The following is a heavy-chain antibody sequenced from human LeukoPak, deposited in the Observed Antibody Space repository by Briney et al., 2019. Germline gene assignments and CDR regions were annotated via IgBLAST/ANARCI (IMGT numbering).Heavy chain of an antibody. J-gene: IGHJ3*02. V-gene: IGHV1-69*05. CDR2: IIPIFGTA. CDR1: GGTFSSYA. CDR3: AGVDYGDYGGAFDI. Sequence: ASVKVSCKASGGTFSSYAISWVRQAPGQGLEWMGGIIPIFGTANYAQKLQGRVTMTTDTSTSTAYMELRSLRSDDTAVYYCAGVDYGDYGGAFDIWGQGTMVTVSS. D-gene: IGHD4-17*01.